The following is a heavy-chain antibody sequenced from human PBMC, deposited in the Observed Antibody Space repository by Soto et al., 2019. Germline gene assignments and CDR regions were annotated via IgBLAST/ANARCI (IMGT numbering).Heavy chain of an antibody. D-gene: IGHD6-19*01. CDR3: ARRLMSGIAVGEDWFDP. J-gene: IGHJ5*02. V-gene: IGHV2-5*02. Sequence: QITLKESGPTLVKPTQTLTLTCTFSGFSLSTLGVGVGWIRQPPGKALEWLALIFWDDDKRYSPSLKSRLTITKYISKNPXVLTVTNMDPVDTATYYCARRLMSGIAVGEDWFDPWGQGILVTVSS. CDR1: GFSLSTLGVG. CDR2: IFWDDDK.